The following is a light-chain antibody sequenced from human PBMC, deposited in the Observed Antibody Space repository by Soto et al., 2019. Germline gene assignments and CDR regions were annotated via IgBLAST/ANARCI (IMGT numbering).Light chain of an antibody. J-gene: IGLJ3*02. CDR1: RSNIGAGYD. V-gene: IGLV1-40*01. CDR2: GNN. CDR3: QSYDSSLSGSEV. Sequence: QAVVTQPPSVSGAPGQRVTISCTGSRSNIGAGYDVHWYQQLPGTAPKLLIYGNNNRPSGVPDRFSGSKSGTSASLAITGLQAEDEADYYCQSYDSSLSGSEVFGGGTKLTVL.